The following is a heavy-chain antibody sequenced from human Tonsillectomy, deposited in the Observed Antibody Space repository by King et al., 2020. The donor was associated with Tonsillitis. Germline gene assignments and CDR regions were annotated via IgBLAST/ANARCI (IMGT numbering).Heavy chain of an antibody. CDR2: IRQDGIEK. Sequence: VQLVESGRGLVQPGGSLRLSCAASGFIFSSYWMSWVRQAPGKGLEWVANIRQDGIEKYYVDSVKGRFTISRDNAKNSLYLQMNSLRAEDTAVYFCARAWGGTVEPPTLLKLDYWGQGILVTVSS. CDR3: ARAWGGTVEPPTLLKLDY. D-gene: IGHD4-23*01. J-gene: IGHJ4*02. V-gene: IGHV3-7*01. CDR1: GFIFSSYW.